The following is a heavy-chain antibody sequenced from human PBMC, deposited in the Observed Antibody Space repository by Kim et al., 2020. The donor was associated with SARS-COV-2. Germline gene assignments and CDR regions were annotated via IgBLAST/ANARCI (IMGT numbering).Heavy chain of an antibody. D-gene: IGHD3-16*01. V-gene: IGHV1-3*01. CDR3: ARDMSMGAADY. J-gene: IGHJ4*02. Sequence: KYSRKFQGRVTITSDTSASTAYMELSSLRSEDTALYYCARDMSMGAADYWGQGTLVTVSS.